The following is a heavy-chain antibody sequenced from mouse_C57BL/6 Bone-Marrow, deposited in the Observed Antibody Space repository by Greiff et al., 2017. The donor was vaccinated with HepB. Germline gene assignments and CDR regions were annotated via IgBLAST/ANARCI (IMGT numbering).Heavy chain of an antibody. D-gene: IGHD1-3*01. J-gene: IGHJ3*01. CDR3: ARGDEYGDNSWFAY. CDR2: FHPYNDDT. Sequence: QVQLKESGAELVKPGASVKMSCKASGYTFTTYPIEWMKQNHGKSLEWIGNFHPYNDDTKYNEKFKGKATLTVEKSSSTVYLELSRLTSDDSAVYYCARGDEYGDNSWFAYWGKGTLVTVSA. V-gene: IGHV1-47*01. CDR1: GYTFTTYP.